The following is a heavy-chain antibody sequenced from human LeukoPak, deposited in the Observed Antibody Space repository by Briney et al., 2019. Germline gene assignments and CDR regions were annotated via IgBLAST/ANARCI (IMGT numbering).Heavy chain of an antibody. Sequence: GGSLRLSCAASGFTFSNFAMHWVRQAPGKGLEWVAIISYDGSNQYYADSVKGRFTISRDSSQNTLYLQMNSLRAEDTAVYYCASELTGYWQQYWGQGTLVTVSS. V-gene: IGHV3-30*04. CDR3: ASELTGYWQQY. CDR1: GFTFSNFA. J-gene: IGHJ4*02. D-gene: IGHD3-9*01. CDR2: ISYDGSNQ.